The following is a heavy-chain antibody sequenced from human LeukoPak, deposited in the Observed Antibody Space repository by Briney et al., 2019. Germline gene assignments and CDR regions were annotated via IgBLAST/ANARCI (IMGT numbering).Heavy chain of an antibody. CDR2: IYYSGST. Sequence: PSETLSLTCTVSGGSISSYYWNWIRQPPGKGLEWIGYIYYSGSTNYNPSLKSGVTISEDASKNQFSLKLSSVTAADTAVYYCARAPGGYGSGSRGAFDIWGLGTMVTVSS. J-gene: IGHJ3*02. CDR3: ARAPGGYGSGSRGAFDI. V-gene: IGHV4-59*01. D-gene: IGHD3-10*01. CDR1: GGSISSYY.